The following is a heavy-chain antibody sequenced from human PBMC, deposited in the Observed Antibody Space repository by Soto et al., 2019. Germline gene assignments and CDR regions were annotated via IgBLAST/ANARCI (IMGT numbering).Heavy chain of an antibody. CDR3: ARGRYGDY. V-gene: IGHV1-18*01. CDR1: GYGFTTYG. D-gene: IGHD1-1*01. J-gene: IGHJ4*02. CDR2: ISAHNGNT. Sequence: QVHLVQSGAEVKKPGASVKVSCKGSGYGFTTYGITWVRQAPGQGLEWMAWISAHNGNTNYAQKHQGRVTVTRDTSTSKAYMELRSLRSDDTAVYYCARGRYGDYGGQGALVTVSS.